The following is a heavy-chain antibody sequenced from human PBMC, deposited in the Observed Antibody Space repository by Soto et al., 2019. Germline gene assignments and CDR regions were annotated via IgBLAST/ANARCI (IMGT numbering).Heavy chain of an antibody. D-gene: IGHD6-19*01. CDR2: INAGNDNT. J-gene: IGHJ4*02. CDR1: GYTFTSYA. V-gene: IGHV1-3*01. CDR3: ARALNAYSSGQIQYYFDY. Sequence: ASVKVSCKASGYTFTSYAMHWVRQAPGQRLEWMGWINAGNDNTKYSQKFQGRVTITRDTSASTAYMELSSLRSEDTAVYYCARALNAYSSGQIQYYFDYWGQGTLVTVSS.